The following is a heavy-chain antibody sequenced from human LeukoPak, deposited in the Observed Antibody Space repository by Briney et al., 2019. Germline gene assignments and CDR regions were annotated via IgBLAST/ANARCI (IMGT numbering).Heavy chain of an antibody. J-gene: IGHJ1*01. Sequence: ASVKVSCKVSGYTLTELSMHWVRQAPGKGLEWMGGFDPEDGETIYAQKLQGRVTMTADTSTDTAYMELSSLRSEDTAVYYCATVRQWLVRGYFQHWGQGTLVTVSS. CDR1: GYTLTELS. D-gene: IGHD6-19*01. V-gene: IGHV1-24*01. CDR2: FDPEDGET. CDR3: ATVRQWLVRGYFQH.